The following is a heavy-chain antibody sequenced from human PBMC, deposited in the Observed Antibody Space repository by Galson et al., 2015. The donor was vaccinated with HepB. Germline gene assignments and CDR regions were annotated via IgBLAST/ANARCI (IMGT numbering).Heavy chain of an antibody. CDR1: GFTFSTFT. J-gene: IGHJ4*02. V-gene: IGHV3-23*01. CDR2: VTSGGDNT. CDR3: VTTVRGINY. D-gene: IGHD3-10*01. Sequence: SLRLSCAASGFTFSTFTMNWVRQAPGKGLEWVSVVTSGGDNTFYADSVTGRVIVSRDKFRNTLYLQTGSLRADDTAVYYCVTTVRGINYWGQGTLLTVSS.